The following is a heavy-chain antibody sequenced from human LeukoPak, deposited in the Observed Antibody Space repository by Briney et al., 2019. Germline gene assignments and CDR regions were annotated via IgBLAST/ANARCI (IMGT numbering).Heavy chain of an antibody. Sequence: PGGSLRLSCAASGFTFSSYSMNWVRQALRKGVEWVSYITSSSTNIYYADSVKGRFTISRDNAKNSLYLQMNSLRAEDTAVYYCAYSYGPYYYDYWGQGTLVTVSS. D-gene: IGHD5-18*01. CDR1: GFTFSSYS. J-gene: IGHJ4*02. V-gene: IGHV3-48*01. CDR3: AYSYGPYYYDY. CDR2: ITSSSTNI.